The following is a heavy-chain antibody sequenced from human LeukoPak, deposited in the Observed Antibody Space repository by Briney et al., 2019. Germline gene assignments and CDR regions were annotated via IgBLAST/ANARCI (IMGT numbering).Heavy chain of an antibody. V-gene: IGHV4-4*07. CDR3: ARVYGSGSYYNGYYYYYMDV. CDR2: IYTSGST. Sequence: PSETLSLTCTVSGGSISSYYWSWIRQPAGKGLEWIGRIYTSGSTYYNPSLKSRVTISVDTSKNQFSLKLSSVTAADTAVYYCARVYGSGSYYNGYYYYYMDVWGKGTTVTISS. J-gene: IGHJ6*03. D-gene: IGHD3-10*01. CDR1: GGSISSYY.